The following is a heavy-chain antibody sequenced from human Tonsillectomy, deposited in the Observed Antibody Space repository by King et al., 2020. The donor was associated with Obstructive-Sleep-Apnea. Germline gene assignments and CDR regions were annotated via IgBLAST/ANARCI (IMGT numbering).Heavy chain of an antibody. J-gene: IGHJ4*02. CDR2: INPSGGST. CDR1: GYTFTSYY. V-gene: IGHV1-46*03. D-gene: IGHD3-10*01. Sequence: VQLVESGAEVKKPGASVKVSCKASGYTFTSYYMHWVRQAPGQGLEWLGIINPSGGSTSYAQKFQGRVTMTRDTSTSTVYMELSSLRSEDTAVYYCARGNYYGSGRGKTPKSFDYWGQGTLVTVSS. CDR3: ARGNYYGSGRGKTPKSFDY.